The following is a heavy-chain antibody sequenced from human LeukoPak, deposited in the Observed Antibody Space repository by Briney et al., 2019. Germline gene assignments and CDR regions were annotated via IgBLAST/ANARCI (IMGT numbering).Heavy chain of an antibody. Sequence: PGGSLRLSCAASGFTFSSYWMHWVRRAPGKGLVWVSRINSDGSSTSYADSVKGRFTISRDNAKNTLYLQMNSLRAEDTAVYYCARDTYYYDSSGLFDYWGQGTLVTVSS. J-gene: IGHJ4*02. CDR3: ARDTYYYDSSGLFDY. CDR1: GFTFSSYW. V-gene: IGHV3-74*01. D-gene: IGHD3-22*01. CDR2: INSDGSST.